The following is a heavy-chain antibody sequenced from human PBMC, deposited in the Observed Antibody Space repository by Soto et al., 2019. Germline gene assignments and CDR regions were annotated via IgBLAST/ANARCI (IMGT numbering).Heavy chain of an antibody. J-gene: IGHJ4*02. V-gene: IGHV1-69*13. Sequence: SVKVSCKASGGTFSSYAISWVRQAPGQGLEWMGGIIPIFGTANYAQKFQGRVTITADESTSTAYMELSSLRSEDTAVYYCARAPRYCSSTSCYSLYYFDYWGQGTLVTVSS. CDR3: ARAPRYCSSTSCYSLYYFDY. CDR1: GGTFSSYA. D-gene: IGHD2-2*01. CDR2: IIPIFGTA.